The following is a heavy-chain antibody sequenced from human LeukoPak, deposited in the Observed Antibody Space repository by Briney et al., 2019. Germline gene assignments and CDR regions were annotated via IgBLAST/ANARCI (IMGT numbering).Heavy chain of an antibody. D-gene: IGHD2-15*01. Sequence: ASVKVSCKASGYTFTSYAMHWVRQAPGQGLEWMGWINAGNGNTKYSQKFQGRVTITRDTSASTAYMELSSLRSEDTAVYYCARLSTGGSSFDYWGQGTLVTVSS. V-gene: IGHV1-3*01. CDR1: GYTFTSYA. CDR2: INAGNGNT. CDR3: ARLSTGGSSFDY. J-gene: IGHJ4*02.